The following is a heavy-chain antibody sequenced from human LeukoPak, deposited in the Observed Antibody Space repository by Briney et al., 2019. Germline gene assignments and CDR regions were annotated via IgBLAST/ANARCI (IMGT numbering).Heavy chain of an antibody. D-gene: IGHD3-9*01. CDR3: APRRDWLYYFDY. Sequence: ASVNLSCKASGYTFTAYYMHWVRQPPRHGLEWMGCINPDGGGTNYAQKCQGSVTMTRDTSISKVYMALSRLRSADTYVYSSAPRRDWLYYFDYWGQGTLVTVSS. J-gene: IGHJ4*02. V-gene: IGHV1-2*02. CDR1: GYTFTAYY. CDR2: INPDGGGT.